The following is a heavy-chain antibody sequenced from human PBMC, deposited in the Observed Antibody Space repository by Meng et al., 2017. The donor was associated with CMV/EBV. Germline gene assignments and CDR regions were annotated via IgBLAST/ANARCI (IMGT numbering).Heavy chain of an antibody. D-gene: IGHD4-17*01. CDR1: GLPISNYW. CDR3: RLGHYSQD. J-gene: IGHJ4*02. V-gene: IGHV3-7*02. Sequence: YLGESGGGLVQPWGSRKRSCAASGLPISNYWRIWVRKAQGKGLEWVANIKNDGSERYYVDSVKGRFSISRDNADNSLYLQMNNLRAEDTAVYYCRLGHYSQDWGQGTLVTVSS. CDR2: IKNDGSER.